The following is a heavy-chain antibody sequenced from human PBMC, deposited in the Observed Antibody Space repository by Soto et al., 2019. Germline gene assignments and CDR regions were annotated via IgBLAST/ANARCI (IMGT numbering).Heavy chain of an antibody. CDR3: ARSEDWNYAFDY. J-gene: IGHJ4*02. V-gene: IGHV3-33*01. Sequence: GGSLRLSCAASGFTFSSYGMHWVRQAPGKGLEWVAVIWYDGSNKYYADSVKGRFTISRDNSKNTLYLQMNSLRAEDTAVYYCARSEDWNYAFDYWGQGTLVTVSS. D-gene: IGHD1-7*01. CDR2: IWYDGSNK. CDR1: GFTFSSYG.